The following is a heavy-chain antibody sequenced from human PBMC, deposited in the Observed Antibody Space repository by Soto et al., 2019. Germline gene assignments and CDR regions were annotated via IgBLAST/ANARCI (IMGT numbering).Heavy chain of an antibody. D-gene: IGHD6-6*01. CDR2: MKSKTDGGTT. J-gene: IGHJ5*02. V-gene: IGHV3-15*01. CDR3: TTDLEYSSSYNWFDP. CDR1: GFTFSNAW. Sequence: EVQLVESGGGLVKPGGSLRLSCAASGFTFSNAWMSWVRQAPGKGLEWGGRMKSKTDGGTTDYAAPVKGRFTISRDDSKNTLYLQMNSLKTEDTAVYYCTTDLEYSSSYNWFDPWGQGTLVTVSS.